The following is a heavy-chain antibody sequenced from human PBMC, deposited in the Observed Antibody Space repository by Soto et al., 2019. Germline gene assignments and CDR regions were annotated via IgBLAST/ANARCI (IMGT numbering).Heavy chain of an antibody. J-gene: IGHJ6*02. Sequence: SETLSLTCTVSGGSISRYYWSWIRQPPGKGLEWIGYMYNTGSTIYNPSLKSRVTISVDTSKNQFSLKLNSVTAADTAVYYCARDLWGYCGADCYPLDVWGQGTTVTVSS. CDR3: ARDLWGYCGADCYPLDV. V-gene: IGHV4-59*01. CDR2: MYNTGST. CDR1: GGSISRYY. D-gene: IGHD2-21*02.